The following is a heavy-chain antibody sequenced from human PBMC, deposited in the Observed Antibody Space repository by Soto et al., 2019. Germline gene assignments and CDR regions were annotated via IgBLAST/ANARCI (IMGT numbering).Heavy chain of an antibody. Sequence: SGTLSLTCAVYGGSFSGYYWSWIRQPPGKGLEWIGEINHSGSTNYNPSLKSRVTISVDTSKNQFSLKLSSVTAADTAVYYCARSGVVAALYYYYYMDVWGKGTTFTVSS. CDR1: GGSFSGYY. CDR3: ARSGVVAALYYYYYMDV. V-gene: IGHV4-34*01. D-gene: IGHD2-15*01. CDR2: INHSGST. J-gene: IGHJ6*03.